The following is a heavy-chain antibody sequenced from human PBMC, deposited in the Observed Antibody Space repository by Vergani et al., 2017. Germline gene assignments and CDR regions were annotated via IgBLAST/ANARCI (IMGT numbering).Heavy chain of an antibody. Sequence: QVQLQESGPGLVKPSETLSLTCTVSGGSISSYYWSWIRQPAGKGLEWIGRIYTRGSTNYNPSLKSRVTISVDTSKNQFSLKLSSVTAADTAVYYCARYSSGWYWAGNXFDPWGQGTLVTVSS. J-gene: IGHJ5*02. CDR3: ARYSSGWYWAGNXFDP. CDR1: GGSISSYY. V-gene: IGHV4-4*07. CDR2: IYTRGST. D-gene: IGHD6-19*01.